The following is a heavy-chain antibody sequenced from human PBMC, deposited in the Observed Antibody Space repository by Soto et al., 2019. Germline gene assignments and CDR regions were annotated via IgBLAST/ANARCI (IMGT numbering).Heavy chain of an antibody. CDR2: VSSSGNT. CDR3: ARADYEILTGSYAMDV. CDR1: GDSLGNYY. J-gene: IGHJ6*02. D-gene: IGHD3-9*01. Sequence: PSETLSLTCTVSGDSLGNYYPFWIRPPVGKGLEWIGRVSSSGNTNANPTLNSRATMSIDTSKNQFSLRLRSVTAADTAVYYCARADYEILTGSYAMDVWGQGTTVTVSS. V-gene: IGHV4-4*07.